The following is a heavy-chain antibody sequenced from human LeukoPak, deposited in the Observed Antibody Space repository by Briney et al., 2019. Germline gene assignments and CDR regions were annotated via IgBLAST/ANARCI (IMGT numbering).Heavy chain of an antibody. CDR1: GGSFSGYY. J-gene: IGHJ5*02. CDR3: ARYGYCSGGSCYRGGDNWFDP. V-gene: IGHV4-34*01. Sequence: SETLSLTCAVYGGSFSGYYWSWICQPPGKGLEWIGEINHSGSTNYNPSLKSRVTISVDTSKNQFSLKLSSVTAADTAVYYCARYGYCSGGSCYRGGDNWFDPWGQGTLVTVSS. D-gene: IGHD2-15*01. CDR2: INHSGST.